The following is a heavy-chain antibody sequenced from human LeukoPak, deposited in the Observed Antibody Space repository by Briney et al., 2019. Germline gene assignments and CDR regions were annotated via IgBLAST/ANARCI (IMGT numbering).Heavy chain of an antibody. J-gene: IGHJ3*02. CDR1: GYSFTSYW. Sequence: GESLKISCKGSGYSFTSYWIGWVRQMPGKGPEWMGIIYPGDSDTRYSPSFQGQVTISADKSISTAYLQWSSLKASDTAMYYCARGGNPTVTTSAFDIWGQGTMVTVSS. V-gene: IGHV5-51*01. CDR3: ARGGNPTVTTSAFDI. D-gene: IGHD4-17*01. CDR2: IYPGDSDT.